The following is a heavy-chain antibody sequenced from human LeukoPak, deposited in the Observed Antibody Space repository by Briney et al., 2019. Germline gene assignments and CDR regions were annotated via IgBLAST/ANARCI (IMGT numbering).Heavy chain of an antibody. CDR2: IIPIFGTA. CDR1: GGTFSSYA. Sequence: GASVKVSCKASGGTFSSYAISWVRQAPGQGLEWMGGIIPIFGTANYAQKFQGRVTITADDSTSTAYMELSSLRSEDTAVYYCAGGGYDPSFDYWGQGTLVTVSS. V-gene: IGHV1-69*13. D-gene: IGHD5-12*01. J-gene: IGHJ4*02. CDR3: AGGGYDPSFDY.